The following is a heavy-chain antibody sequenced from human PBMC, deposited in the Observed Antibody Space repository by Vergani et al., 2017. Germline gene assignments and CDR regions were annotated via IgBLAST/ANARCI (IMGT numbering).Heavy chain of an antibody. V-gene: IGHV4-31*03. D-gene: IGHD3-22*01. Sequence: QVQLQESGPGLVKPSQTLSLTCTVSGGSISSGGYYCSWIRQHPGKGLEWIGYIYYSGSTSYNPSLTSRVTISVDTSKNQFSLKLSSVTAADTAVYYCARAHITMIGFDWFDPWGQGTLVTVSS. CDR3: ARAHITMIGFDWFDP. CDR2: IYYSGST. CDR1: GGSISSGGYY. J-gene: IGHJ5*02.